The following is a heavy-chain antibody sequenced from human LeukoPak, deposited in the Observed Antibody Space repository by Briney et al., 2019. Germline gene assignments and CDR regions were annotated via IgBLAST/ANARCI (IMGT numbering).Heavy chain of an antibody. D-gene: IGHD3-10*01. CDR1: GGSISSTNSY. V-gene: IGHV4-39*01. CDR2: IYYSRST. J-gene: IGHJ4*02. CDR3: ARPGAWGSLDY. Sequence: PSETLSLTCTVSGGSISSTNSYWGWIRHPPGKGLEWIGPIYYSRSTYYNPSLRSRVTISVDTSKNQFSLKLSSVTAADTAVYYCARPGAWGSLDYWGQGTLVTVSS.